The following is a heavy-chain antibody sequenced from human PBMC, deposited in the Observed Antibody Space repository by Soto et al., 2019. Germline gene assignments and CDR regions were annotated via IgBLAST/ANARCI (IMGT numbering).Heavy chain of an antibody. Sequence: QVQLVESGGGLVKPGGSLRLSCAASGFTFSNYYMSWIRQPPGKGLEWVSYISSSSSYTNYADSVKGRFTISRDNAKNSLYLQMNSLRAEDTAVYYCARVRADAFDIWGQVTMGTVSS. CDR2: ISSSSSYT. V-gene: IGHV3-11*05. CDR3: ARVRADAFDI. CDR1: GFTFSNYY. J-gene: IGHJ3*02. D-gene: IGHD4-17*01.